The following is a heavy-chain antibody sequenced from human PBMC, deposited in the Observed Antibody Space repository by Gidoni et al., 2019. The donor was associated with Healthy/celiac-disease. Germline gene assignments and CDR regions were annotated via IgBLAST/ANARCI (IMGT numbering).Heavy chain of an antibody. CDR3: TTEDDSSGYYPLYFDY. Sequence: EVQLVESGGGLVKPGGSLRLSWAASGVTCSNTWMSWVRQAPGKGLEWVGRIKSKTDGGTTDYAAPVKGRFTISRDDSKNTLYLQMNSLKTEDTAVYYCTTEDDSSGYYPLYFDYWGQGTLVTVSS. V-gene: IGHV3-15*01. D-gene: IGHD3-22*01. J-gene: IGHJ4*02. CDR2: IKSKTDGGTT. CDR1: GVTCSNTW.